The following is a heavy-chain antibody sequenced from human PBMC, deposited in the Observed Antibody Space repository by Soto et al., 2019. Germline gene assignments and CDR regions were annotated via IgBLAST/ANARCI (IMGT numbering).Heavy chain of an antibody. J-gene: IGHJ4*02. Sequence: GASVKVSCKASGGTFSSYAISWVRQAPGQGLEWMGGIIPIFGTANYAQKFQGRVTITADESTSTAYMELSGLRSEDTAVYYCARGRIGSGYVPFDYWGQGTLVTVSS. CDR2: IIPIFGTA. CDR1: GGTFSSYA. D-gene: IGHD5-12*01. V-gene: IGHV1-69*13. CDR3: ARGRIGSGYVPFDY.